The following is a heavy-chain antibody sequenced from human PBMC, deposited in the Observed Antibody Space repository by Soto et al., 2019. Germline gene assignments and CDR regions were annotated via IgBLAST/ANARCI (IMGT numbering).Heavy chain of an antibody. J-gene: IGHJ6*02. Sequence: GASVKVSCKTSGYTFTDDYLHWVRQAPGQGLEWMGWINPHNGNTNYAQKFLGRVSMTRDTSTSTAYMELLGLTSDDTATYYCAKAGYCGHDCYSYGMDVWGQGTMVTVSS. CDR2: INPHNGNT. D-gene: IGHD3-10*01. CDR3: AKAGYCGHDCYSYGMDV. CDR1: GYTFTDDY. V-gene: IGHV1-2*02.